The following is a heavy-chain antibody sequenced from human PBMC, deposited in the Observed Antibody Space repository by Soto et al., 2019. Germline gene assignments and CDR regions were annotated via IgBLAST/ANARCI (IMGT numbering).Heavy chain of an antibody. V-gene: IGHV3-23*01. D-gene: IGHD3-3*01. CDR2: ISGSGGST. CDR1: GFTFSSYA. J-gene: IGHJ4*02. Sequence: PGGSLRLSCAASGFTFSSYAMSWVRQAPGKGLEWVSAISGSGGSTYYADSVKGRFTISRDNSKNTLYLQMNSLRAEDTAVYYCAKSVWHYEFCCGYPDYWGQGTLVTVSS. CDR3: AKSVWHYEFCCGYPDY.